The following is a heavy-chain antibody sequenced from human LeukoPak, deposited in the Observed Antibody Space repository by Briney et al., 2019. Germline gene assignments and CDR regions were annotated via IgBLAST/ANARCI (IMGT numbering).Heavy chain of an antibody. Sequence: KTSETLSLTCTVSGGSISSYYWSWIRQPAGKGLEWIGRIYTSGSTYYNPSLKSRVTISVDTSKNQFSLKLSSVTAADTAVYYCATSAAAGTIFDYWGQGTLVTVSS. D-gene: IGHD6-13*01. V-gene: IGHV4-4*07. CDR2: IYTSGST. J-gene: IGHJ4*02. CDR1: GGSISSYY. CDR3: ATSAAAGTIFDY.